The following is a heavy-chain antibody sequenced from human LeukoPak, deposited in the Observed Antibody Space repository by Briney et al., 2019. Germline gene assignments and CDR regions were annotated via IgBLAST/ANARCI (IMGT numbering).Heavy chain of an antibody. Sequence: GGSLRLSCAASGFTFSSYSMNWVRQAPGKGLEWVSSISSSSSYIYYADSVKGRFTISRDNAKNSLYLQMNSLRAEDTAVYYCASSLRRPGTLRYWGQGTLVTVSS. V-gene: IGHV3-21*01. CDR1: GFTFSSYS. D-gene: IGHD4-17*01. J-gene: IGHJ4*02. CDR3: ASSLRRPGTLRY. CDR2: ISSSSSYI.